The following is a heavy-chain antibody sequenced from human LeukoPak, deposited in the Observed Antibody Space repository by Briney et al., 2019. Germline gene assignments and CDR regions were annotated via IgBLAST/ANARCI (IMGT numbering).Heavy chain of an antibody. CDR3: ARGGYYGSGSYR. V-gene: IGHV4-30-2*01. CDR2: IYHSGST. D-gene: IGHD3-10*01. Sequence: SQTPSLTCAVSGGSISSGGYSWSWIRQPPGTGLEWIGYIYHSGSTYYNPSLKSRVTISVDRSKNQFSLKLSSVTAADTAVYYCARGGYYGSGSYRWGQGTLVTVSS. CDR1: GGSISSGGYS. J-gene: IGHJ4*02.